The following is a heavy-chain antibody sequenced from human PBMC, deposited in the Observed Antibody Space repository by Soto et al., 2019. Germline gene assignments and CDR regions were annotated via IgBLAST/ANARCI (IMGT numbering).Heavy chain of an antibody. J-gene: IGHJ6*02. D-gene: IGHD3-10*01. CDR1: GFTVSSNY. CDR3: ARDSRLTMVRGVTYYYYGMDV. CDR2: IYSGGST. Sequence: GGSLSLSCAASGFTVSSNYMSWVRQAPGKGLEWVSVIYSGGSTYYADSVKGRFTISRDNSKNTLYLQMNSLRAEDTAVYYCARDSRLTMVRGVTYYYYGMDVWGQGTTVTASS. V-gene: IGHV3-53*01.